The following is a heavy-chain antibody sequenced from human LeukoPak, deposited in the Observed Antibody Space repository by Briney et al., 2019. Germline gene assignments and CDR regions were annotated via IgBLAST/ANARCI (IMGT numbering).Heavy chain of an antibody. CDR3: AREEMATTYYFDY. V-gene: IGHV3-21*01. J-gene: IGHJ4*02. CDR1: GFTFSSYW. Sequence: GGSLRLSCAASGFTFSSYWMSWVRQAPGKGLEWVSSISSSSSYIYYADSVKGRFTISRDNAKNSLYLQMNSLRAEDTAVYYCAREEMATTYYFDYWGQGTLVTVSS. CDR2: ISSSSSYI. D-gene: IGHD5-24*01.